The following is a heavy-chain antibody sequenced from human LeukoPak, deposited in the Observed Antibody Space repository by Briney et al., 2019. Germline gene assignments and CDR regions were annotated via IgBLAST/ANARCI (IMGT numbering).Heavy chain of an antibody. D-gene: IGHD1-1*01. CDR2: IYYSGST. CDR1: GGSISSYY. CDR3: ARDRAAYNTRCFDP. J-gene: IGHJ5*02. Sequence: SETLSLTCTVSGGSISSYYWSWIRQPPGKGLEWIGSIYYSGSTNYNPSLKSRVTISVDTSKNQFSLKLRSVTAADTAVYYCARDRAAYNTRCFDPWGQGTLVTVSS. V-gene: IGHV4-59*01.